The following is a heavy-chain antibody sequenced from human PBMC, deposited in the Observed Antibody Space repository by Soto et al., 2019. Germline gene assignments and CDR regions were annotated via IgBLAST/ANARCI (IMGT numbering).Heavy chain of an antibody. CDR1: GYTFTDAY. V-gene: IGHV1-2*02. J-gene: IGHJ4*02. CDR2: INPKNGGT. Sequence: QVRLVQSGAEVKKPGASVKVTCKPSGYTFTDAYIHWVRQAPGQGLEWLGWINPKNGGTNYAQKFQGRVTMTWDTSSSIAFMELSSLNSNDTAVYYCAREEGTELDFWGQGTLVTVSS. D-gene: IGHD1-7*01. CDR3: AREEGTELDF.